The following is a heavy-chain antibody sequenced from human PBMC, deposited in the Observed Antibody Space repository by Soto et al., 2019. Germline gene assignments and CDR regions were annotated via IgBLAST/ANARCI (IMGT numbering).Heavy chain of an antibody. CDR3: ATWHLQEHAYDI. CDR2: LYDLDGT. J-gene: IGHJ3*02. D-gene: IGHD1-1*01. V-gene: IGHV3-53*01. CDR1: GFTVSGKKY. Sequence: GGSLRLSCEAFGFTVSGKKYVAWVRQAPGKGLEWVSALYDLDGTYYADSVKGRFTTSSDSSRTTVYLQMSSLRPDDTAVYSCATWHLQEHAYDIWGQGTMVTVSS.